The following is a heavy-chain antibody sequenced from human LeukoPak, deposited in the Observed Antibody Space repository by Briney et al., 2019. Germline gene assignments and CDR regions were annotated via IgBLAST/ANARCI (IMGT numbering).Heavy chain of an antibody. Sequence: GGSLRLSCTVSGFTVSSNSMSWVRQAPGRGLEWVSFIYSDNTHYSDSVKGRFTISRDNSKNTLYLQMNSLRAEDTAVYYCARDLAGTAVAGFDYWGQGTLVTVSS. CDR3: ARDLAGTAVAGFDY. CDR1: GFTVSSNS. V-gene: IGHV3-66*03. D-gene: IGHD6-19*01. J-gene: IGHJ4*02. CDR2: IYSDNT.